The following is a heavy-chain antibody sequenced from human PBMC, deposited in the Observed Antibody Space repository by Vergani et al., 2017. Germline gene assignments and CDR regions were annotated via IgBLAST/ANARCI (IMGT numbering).Heavy chain of an antibody. J-gene: IGHJ3*02. CDR2: ISGSGGST. CDR3: ARAVYYYENSGYFGALDI. Sequence: EVQLLESGGGLVQPGGSLRLSCAASGFTFSSYAMSWVRQAPGKGLEWVSAISGSGGSTYYADSVKGRFTISRDNSKNTLYLQMNSLRAEDTAVYYCARAVYYYENSGYFGALDIWGQGTMVTVSS. D-gene: IGHD3-22*01. CDR1: GFTFSSYA. V-gene: IGHV3-23*01.